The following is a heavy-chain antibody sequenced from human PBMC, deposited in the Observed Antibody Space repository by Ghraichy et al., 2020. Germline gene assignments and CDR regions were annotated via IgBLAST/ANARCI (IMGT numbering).Heavy chain of an antibody. J-gene: IGHJ3*02. D-gene: IGHD6-19*01. CDR2: IYYSGST. V-gene: IGHV4-59*01. CDR1: GGSISSYY. Sequence: SETLSLTCTVSGGSISSYYWSWIRQPPGKGLEWIGYIYYSGSTNYNPSLKSRVTISVDTSKNQFSLKLSSVTAADTAVYYCARRDVITAGREDAFDIWGQGTMVTVSS. CDR3: ARRDVITAGREDAFDI.